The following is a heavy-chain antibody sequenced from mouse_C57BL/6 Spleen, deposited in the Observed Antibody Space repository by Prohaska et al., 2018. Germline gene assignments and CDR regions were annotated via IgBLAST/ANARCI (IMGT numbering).Heavy chain of an antibody. Sequence: QVQLQQPGAELVRPGSSVKLSCKASGYTFTSYFMHWVKQSPIQGLEWIGNIDHSESEINYNQKFKDKATLTVEKSSSTAYMQLSSLTSEDSAVYYCARNYGSSGYWYFDVWGTGTTVTVSS. CDR1: GYTFTSYF. V-gene: IGHV1-52*01. CDR2: IDHSESEI. J-gene: IGHJ1*03. D-gene: IGHD1-1*01. CDR3: ARNYGSSGYWYFDV.